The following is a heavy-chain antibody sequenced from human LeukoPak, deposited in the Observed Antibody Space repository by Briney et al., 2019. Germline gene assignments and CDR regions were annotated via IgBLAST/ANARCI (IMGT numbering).Heavy chain of an antibody. CDR2: IYHSGST. Sequence: SETLSLTCAVSGYSISSGYYWGWVRQSPGKGLGWIGSIYHSGSTYYNPSLESRVTISVDTSKNQFSLKLSSVTAADTAVYYCARAMRGDVVVVAVRSLYYSYGMDGWGKGTTVTVSS. V-gene: IGHV4-38-2*01. D-gene: IGHD2-15*01. CDR3: ARAMRGDVVVVAVRSLYYSYGMDG. J-gene: IGHJ6*04. CDR1: GYSISSGYY.